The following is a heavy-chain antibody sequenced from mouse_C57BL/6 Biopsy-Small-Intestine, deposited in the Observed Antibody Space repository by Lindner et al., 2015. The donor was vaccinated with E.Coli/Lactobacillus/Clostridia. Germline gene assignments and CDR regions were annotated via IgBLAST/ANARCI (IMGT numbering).Heavy chain of an antibody. CDR3: ARSYGNSFDY. CDR2: IYPGDGDT. V-gene: IGHV1-80*01. CDR1: GYAFSTYW. J-gene: IGHJ2*01. Sequence: VQLQESGAELVKPGASVKISCKASGYAFSTYWMHWVKQRPGKGLEWIGRIYPGDGDTNYNGKFKGKATLTADKSSSTAYMQLSSLTSEDSAVYFCARSYGNSFDYWGQGTTLTVSS. D-gene: IGHD2-1*01.